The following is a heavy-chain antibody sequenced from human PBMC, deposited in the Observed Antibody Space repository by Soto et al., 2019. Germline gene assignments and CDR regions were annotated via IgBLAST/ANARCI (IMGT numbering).Heavy chain of an antibody. Sequence: QVQLVESGGGVVQPGRSLRLSCAASGFTFSSYGMHWVRQAPGKGLEWVAVIWYDGSNKYYADSVKGRFTIPRDNSKNTLYLQMNSLRAEDTAVYYCARGGEGRAFDIWGQGTMVTVSS. CDR1: GFTFSSYG. D-gene: IGHD1-26*01. CDR3: ARGGEGRAFDI. CDR2: IWYDGSNK. V-gene: IGHV3-33*01. J-gene: IGHJ3*02.